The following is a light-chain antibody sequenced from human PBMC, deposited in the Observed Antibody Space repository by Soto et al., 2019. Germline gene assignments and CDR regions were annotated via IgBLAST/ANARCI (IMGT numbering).Light chain of an antibody. Sequence: QSALTQPASVSGSPGQSITISCTGTSSDVGGYNYVSWYQQHPGKAPKFMIYDVSNRPSGVSNRFSGSKSGNTASLTISGLQAEDEADYYCSSYTSSSTPLYVFGTGTKVTVL. CDR3: SSYTSSSTPLYV. J-gene: IGLJ1*01. V-gene: IGLV2-14*01. CDR2: DVS. CDR1: SSDVGGYNY.